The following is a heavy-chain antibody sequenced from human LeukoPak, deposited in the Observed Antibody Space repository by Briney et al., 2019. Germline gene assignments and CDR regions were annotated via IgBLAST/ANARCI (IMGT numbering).Heavy chain of an antibody. CDR3: AKGWDDGVLDYFDY. D-gene: IGHD4-17*01. V-gene: IGHV3-23*01. J-gene: IGHJ4*02. CDR1: GVTVSSNY. CDR2: ISGSGGST. Sequence: GGSLRLSCAASGVTVSSNYMSWGRQAPGKGLEWVSAISGSGGSTYYADSVKGRFTISRDNSKNTLYLQMNSLRAEDTAVYYCAKGWDDGVLDYFDYWGQGTLVTVSS.